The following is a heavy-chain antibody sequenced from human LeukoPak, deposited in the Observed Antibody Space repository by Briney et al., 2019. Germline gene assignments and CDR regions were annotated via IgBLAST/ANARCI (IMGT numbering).Heavy chain of an antibody. CDR3: ARDQLGYCSSTSCYAGIVRGVVPFDY. D-gene: IGHD2-2*01. CDR2: ISGSGGST. J-gene: IGHJ4*02. CDR1: GFTFSSYA. V-gene: IGHV3-23*01. Sequence: PGGSLRLSCAASGFTFSSYAMSWVRQAPGKGLEWVSAISGSGGSTYYADSVKGRFTISRDNSKNTLYLQMNSLRAEDTAVYYCARDQLGYCSSTSCYAGIVRGVVPFDYWGQGTLVTVSS.